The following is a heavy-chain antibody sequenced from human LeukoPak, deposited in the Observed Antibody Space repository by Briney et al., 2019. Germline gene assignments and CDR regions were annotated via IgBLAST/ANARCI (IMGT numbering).Heavy chain of an antibody. V-gene: IGHV1-69*01. CDR3: AREGARTRVGDY. D-gene: IGHD1-14*01. CDR2: IIPIFGTA. CDR1: GGTFISYA. Sequence: SVKVSCKASGGTFISYAISWVRQAPGQGREWMGGIIPIFGTANYAQKFQGRVTITADESTSTAYMELSSLRSEDTAVYYCAREGARTRVGDYWGQGTLVTVSS. J-gene: IGHJ4*02.